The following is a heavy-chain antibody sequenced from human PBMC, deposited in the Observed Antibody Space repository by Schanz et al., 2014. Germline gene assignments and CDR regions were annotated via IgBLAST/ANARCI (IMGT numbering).Heavy chain of an antibody. CDR3: ARDGRKYSSGTLDYFDN. V-gene: IGHV3-23*04. Sequence: VQLVESGGGVVQPGRSLRLSCGASGFTFSSNAMHWVRQAPGKGLEWVSAISGSGAGTYYTDSVKGHFTISRDDSKNTLYLQMNSLRAEDTAIYYCARDGRKYSSGTLDYFDNWGQGTLVTVSS. CDR2: ISGSGAGT. D-gene: IGHD6-25*01. J-gene: IGHJ4*02. CDR1: GFTFSSNA.